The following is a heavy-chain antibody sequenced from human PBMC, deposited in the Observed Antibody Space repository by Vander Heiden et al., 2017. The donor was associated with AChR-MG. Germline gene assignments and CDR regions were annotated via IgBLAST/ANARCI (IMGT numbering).Heavy chain of an antibody. CDR2: ISGSSNTK. CDR3: ARSFRLYYSGLDV. V-gene: IGHV3-11*01. CDR1: GLAFSDYY. J-gene: IGHJ6*02. Sequence: QEQLVESGGTSVTPGGSLRLSCTASGLAFSDYYMNWVRQAPGKGLEWISYISGSSNTKYYADSVKGRFTISRDNAKKSVYLQMSSLRAEDTAVYYCARSFRLYYSGLDVWGRGTTVNVS.